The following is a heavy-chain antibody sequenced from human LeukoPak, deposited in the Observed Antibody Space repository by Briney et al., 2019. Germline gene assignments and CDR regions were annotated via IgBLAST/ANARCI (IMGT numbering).Heavy chain of an antibody. CDR1: GFTFSSYA. D-gene: IGHD6-19*01. Sequence: GGSLRPSCAASGFTFSSYAMSWVRQAPGKGLEWVSAISGSGGSTYYAESVKGRFTISRDNSKNTLYLQMNSLRAEDTAVYYCAKDDHGGSGWRDYFDYWGQGTLVTVSS. CDR2: ISGSGGST. J-gene: IGHJ4*02. CDR3: AKDDHGGSGWRDYFDY. V-gene: IGHV3-23*01.